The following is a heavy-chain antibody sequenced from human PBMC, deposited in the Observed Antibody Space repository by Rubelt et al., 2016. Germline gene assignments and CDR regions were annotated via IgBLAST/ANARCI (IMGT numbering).Heavy chain of an antibody. V-gene: IGHV4-59*01. Sequence: IGHIYYGTTTSYYPSLKSRVSISIDTSKTQFSLHLSSWTAADSAVYYGATSVFGGPARGMDVWGQGTTVTVFS. CDR2: IYYGTTT. J-gene: IGHJ6*02. CDR3: ATSVFGGPARGMDV. D-gene: IGHD3-3*01.